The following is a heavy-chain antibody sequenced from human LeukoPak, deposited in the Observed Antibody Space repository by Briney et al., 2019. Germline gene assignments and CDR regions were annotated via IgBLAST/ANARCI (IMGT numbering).Heavy chain of an antibody. Sequence: SETLSLTCTVSGGSISSYYWSWIRQPPGKGLEWIGYIYYSGSTNYNPSLKSRVTISVDTSKNQFSLKLSSVTTADTAVYYCARGSYGSENYYNKIDYWGQGTLVTVSS. CDR3: ARGSYGSENYYNKIDY. V-gene: IGHV4-59*01. D-gene: IGHD3-10*01. CDR1: GGSISSYY. CDR2: IYYSGST. J-gene: IGHJ4*02.